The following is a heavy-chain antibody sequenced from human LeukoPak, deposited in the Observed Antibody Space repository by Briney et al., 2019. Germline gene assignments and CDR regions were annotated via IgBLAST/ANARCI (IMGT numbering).Heavy chain of an antibody. CDR1: GXSIXXXSXX. CDR3: ASQVLLWFGELFRYYFDY. Sequence: PSETLSLTCTVSGXSIXXXSXXWXXXRXPXGKGLEXXGSSYXRGRTYYNPSLTSRVTKSVDTSKNQFSLKLSSVTAADTAVYYCASQVLLWFGELFRYYFDYWGQGTLVTVSS. V-gene: IGHV4-39*01. CDR2: SYXRGRT. J-gene: IGHJ4*02. D-gene: IGHD3-10*01.